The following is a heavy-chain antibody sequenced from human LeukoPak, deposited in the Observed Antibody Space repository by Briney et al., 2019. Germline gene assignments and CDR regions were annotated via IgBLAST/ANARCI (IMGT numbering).Heavy chain of an antibody. Sequence: GRSLRLSCAASGFTFSSYAMHWVRQAPGKGLEWVAVISYDGSNKYYADSVEGRFTISRDNSKNTLYLQMTSLRAEDTAVYYCARDSDYYYGMDVWGKGTTVTVSS. CDR2: ISYDGSNK. J-gene: IGHJ6*04. CDR1: GFTFSSYA. V-gene: IGHV3-30*04. CDR3: ARDSDYYYGMDV.